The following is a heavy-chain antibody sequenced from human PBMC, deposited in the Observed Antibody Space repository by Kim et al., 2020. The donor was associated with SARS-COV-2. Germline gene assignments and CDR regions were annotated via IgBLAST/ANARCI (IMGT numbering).Heavy chain of an antibody. Sequence: SETLSLTCTVSGYSISSGYYWVWIRQPPGKGLVWIGGIYHSGGTYYNPSPKNRVIITVEKSKNQLSPQLRTVIAADTAAYYCARGWGGMITVGGAASID. V-gene: IGHV4-38-2*02. D-gene: IGHD3-16*01. CDR2: IYHSGGT. CDR1: GYSISSGYY. J-gene: IGHJ4*01. CDR3: ARGWGGMITVGGAASID.